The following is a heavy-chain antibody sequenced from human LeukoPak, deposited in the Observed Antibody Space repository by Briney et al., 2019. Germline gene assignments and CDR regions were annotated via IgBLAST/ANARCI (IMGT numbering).Heavy chain of an antibody. J-gene: IGHJ5*02. CDR2: IYTSGST. Sequence: SQTLSLTCTVSGGSISSGSYYWSWIRQPAGKGLEWIGRIYTSGSTNYNPSLKSRVTISVDTSKNQFSLKLSSVTAADTAVYYCARGRMYYDSSGYYYSEYNWFDPWGQGTLVTVSS. V-gene: IGHV4-61*02. CDR3: ARGRMYYDSSGYYYSEYNWFDP. CDR1: GGSISSGSYY. D-gene: IGHD3-22*01.